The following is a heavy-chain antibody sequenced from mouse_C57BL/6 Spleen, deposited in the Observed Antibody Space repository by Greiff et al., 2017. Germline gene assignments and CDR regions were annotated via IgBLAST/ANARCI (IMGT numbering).Heavy chain of an antibody. J-gene: IGHJ1*03. CDR3: ASYGDSERYFDG. CDR2: IRNKANGYTT. Sequence: EVQLLESGGGLVQPGGSLSLSCAASGFTFTDYYMSWVRQPPGKALEWFGFIRNKANGYTTNDSATVKGRFTISRDNSQSNLYLQMNALRAEDSDAYYCASYGDSERYFDGWGTGTTVTVSS. V-gene: IGHV7-3*01. CDR1: GFTFTDYY. D-gene: IGHD3-3*01.